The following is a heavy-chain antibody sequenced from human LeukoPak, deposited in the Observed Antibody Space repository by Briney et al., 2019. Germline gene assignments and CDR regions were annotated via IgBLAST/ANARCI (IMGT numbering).Heavy chain of an antibody. CDR1: GGSMSNSIT. J-gene: IGHJ4*02. CDR3: AKVLRAAGLDV. Sequence: SETLSLTCSVSGGSMSNSITWGWVRNPPEKRQEWLANIHDDGRTAPNPSLRSRITISQDRSKNQFSLKVSSVTAADTGFYYCAKVLRAAGLDVWGQGILVTVSS. CDR2: IHDDGRT. D-gene: IGHD6-25*01. V-gene: IGHV4/OR15-8*01.